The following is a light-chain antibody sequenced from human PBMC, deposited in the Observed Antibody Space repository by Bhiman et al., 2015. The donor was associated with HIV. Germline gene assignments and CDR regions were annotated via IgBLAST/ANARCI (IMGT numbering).Light chain of an antibody. J-gene: IGLJ1*01. CDR3: VLYVGSAYV. Sequence: QSALTQPPSASGSPGQSVTISCTGTSSDVGGYNYVSWYQQHPDKAPKLMIYEVNKRPSGVPDRFSGSILGNKAALTITGAQADDESDYYCVLYVGSAYVFGTGTKVTVL. CDR1: SSDVGGYNY. CDR2: EVN. V-gene: IGLV2-8*01.